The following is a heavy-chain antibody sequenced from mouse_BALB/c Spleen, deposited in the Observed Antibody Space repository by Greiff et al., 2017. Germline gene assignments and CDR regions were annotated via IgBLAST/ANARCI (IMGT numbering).Heavy chain of an antibody. Sequence: EVQLVESGGGLVKPGGSLKLSCAASGFAFSSYDMSWVRQTPEKRLEWVAYISSGGGSTYYPDTVKGRFTISRDNAKNTLYLQMSSLKSEDTAMYYCARQGISSKAMDYWGQGTSVTVSA. CDR3: ARQGISSKAMDY. CDR1: GFAFSSYD. V-gene: IGHV5-12-1*01. J-gene: IGHJ4*01. CDR2: ISSGGGST. D-gene: IGHD1-1*01.